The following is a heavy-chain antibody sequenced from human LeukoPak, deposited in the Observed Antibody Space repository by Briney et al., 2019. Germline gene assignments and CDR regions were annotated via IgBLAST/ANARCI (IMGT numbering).Heavy chain of an antibody. CDR3: ASLSITIFGGGYYFDY. D-gene: IGHD3-3*01. CDR1: GGSISSSSYY. Sequence: SETLSLTCTVSGGSISSSSYYWGWIRQPPGKGLEWIGSIYYSGSTYYNPSLKSRVTISVDTSKNQFSLKLSSVTAADTAVYYCASLSITIFGGGYYFDYWGQGTLVTVSS. J-gene: IGHJ4*02. V-gene: IGHV4-39*01. CDR2: IYYSGST.